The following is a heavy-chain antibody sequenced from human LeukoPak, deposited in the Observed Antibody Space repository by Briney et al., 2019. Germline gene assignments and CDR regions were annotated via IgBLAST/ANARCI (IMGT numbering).Heavy chain of an antibody. D-gene: IGHD3-10*01. Sequence: GGSLRLSCAASGFRFSNYWMSWVRQAPGKGLEWVANIKQDGSEKYYVDSVKGRFTISRDNAKNSRYLQMNSLRAEDSAIYYCVRAGGYWGQGTLVTVSS. CDR3: VRAGGY. J-gene: IGHJ4*02. V-gene: IGHV3-7*01. CDR1: GFRFSNYW. CDR2: IKQDGSEK.